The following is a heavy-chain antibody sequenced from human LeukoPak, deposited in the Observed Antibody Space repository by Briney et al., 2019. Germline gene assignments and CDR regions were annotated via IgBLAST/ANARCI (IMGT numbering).Heavy chain of an antibody. CDR1: GYSFMDYW. Sequence: GESLQISCKGSGYSFMDYWIGWVRQMPGKGPEWMGFIFPHDSNTKYSPSFQGQVTISVDKSISTAYVQWSSLKASDTATYYCARYGIKGCSSTNCYTSYFYYGMDVWGQGTTVTVSS. CDR3: ARYGIKGCSSTNCYTSYFYYGMDV. V-gene: IGHV5-51*01. D-gene: IGHD2-2*02. J-gene: IGHJ6*02. CDR2: IFPHDSNT.